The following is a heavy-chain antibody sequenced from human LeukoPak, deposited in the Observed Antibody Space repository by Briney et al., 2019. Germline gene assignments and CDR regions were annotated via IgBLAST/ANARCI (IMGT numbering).Heavy chain of an antibody. Sequence: SETLSLTCTVSGGSISSSSYYWGWIRQAPGKGLEWIGSIYYSGSTYYNPSLRSRVTMSVDTSKNQFSLKLSSVTAADTAVYYCARGANYDSSGNNWFDPWGQGTLVTVSS. CDR1: GGSISSSSYY. D-gene: IGHD3-22*01. J-gene: IGHJ5*02. CDR2: IYYSGST. CDR3: ARGANYDSSGNNWFDP. V-gene: IGHV4-39*07.